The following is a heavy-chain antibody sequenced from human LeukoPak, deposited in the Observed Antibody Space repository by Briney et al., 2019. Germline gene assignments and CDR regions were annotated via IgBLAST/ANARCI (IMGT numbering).Heavy chain of an antibody. J-gene: IGHJ4*02. D-gene: IGHD2-15*01. CDR3: ARSANLRNDYGDY. CDR2: IIPILGIA. Sequence: SVKVSCKASGGTFSSYAISWVRQAPGQGLEWMGRIIPILGIANYAQKFQGRVTITADKSTSTAYMELSSLRSDDTAVYYCARSANLRNDYGDYWGQGTLVTVSS. CDR1: GGTFSSYA. V-gene: IGHV1-69*04.